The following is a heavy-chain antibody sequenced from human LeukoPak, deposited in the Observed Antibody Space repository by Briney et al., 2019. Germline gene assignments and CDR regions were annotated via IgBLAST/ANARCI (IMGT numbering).Heavy chain of an antibody. V-gene: IGHV4-59*01. J-gene: IGHJ4*02. Sequence: SETLSLTCTVSGGSINSYYWSWIRQPPGKGLEWIGYIYYSGSTNYNPSLKSRVTISVDTSKNQFSLKLSSVTAADTAVYYCARVGRVPYYFDYWGQGTLVTVSS. CDR2: IYYSGST. CDR1: GGSINSYY. CDR3: ARVGRVPYYFDY.